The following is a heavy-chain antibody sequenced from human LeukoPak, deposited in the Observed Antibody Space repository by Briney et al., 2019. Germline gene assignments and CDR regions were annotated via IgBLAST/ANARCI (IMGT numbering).Heavy chain of an antibody. Sequence: GGSLRLSCAASGYTFSSYGMHWVRQAPGKGLKWVAFIRYDGSNKYYADSVKGRFTISRDNSKNTLYLQMNSLRAEDTAVYYCAKEELVVPAAIPSMDVWGKGTTVTVSS. CDR1: GYTFSSYG. D-gene: IGHD2-2*01. J-gene: IGHJ6*03. V-gene: IGHV3-30*02. CDR3: AKEELVVPAAIPSMDV. CDR2: IRYDGSNK.